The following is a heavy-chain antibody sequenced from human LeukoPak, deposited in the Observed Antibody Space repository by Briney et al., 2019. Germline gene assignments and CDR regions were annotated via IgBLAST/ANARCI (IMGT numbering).Heavy chain of an antibody. V-gene: IGHV3-53*01. D-gene: IGHD3-16*02. CDR1: GFSVSNNY. CDR3: ARAYQRLGQLSLPDY. J-gene: IGHJ4*02. CDR2: IYSGGST. Sequence: GGPLRLSCAASGFSVSNNYMSWVRQAPGKGLEWVSLIYSGGSTYYADSVKGRFTISRDNSKNTLYLQMNSLRVDDTAVYYCARAYQRLGQLSLPDYWGQGTLVTVSS.